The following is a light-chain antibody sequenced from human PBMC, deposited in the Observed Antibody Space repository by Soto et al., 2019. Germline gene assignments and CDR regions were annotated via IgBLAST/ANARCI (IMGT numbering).Light chain of an antibody. CDR3: LQYSNYRT. V-gene: IGKV1-5*03. CDR1: QSISNS. CDR2: KAS. J-gene: IGKJ1*01. Sequence: DIQMTQSPSTLSASVGDRVTITCRASQSISNSLAWYQQKPGKAPKLLIYKASSLESGVPSRFSGSGSGTEFTLTISSLQPDDFAAYYCLQYSNYRTFGQGTKVEIK.